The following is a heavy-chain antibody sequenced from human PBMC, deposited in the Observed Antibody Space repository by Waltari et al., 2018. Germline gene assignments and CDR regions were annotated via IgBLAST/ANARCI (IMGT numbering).Heavy chain of an antibody. Sequence: EDQLVESGGGLVQPGGSLRLSCAASGFTFSSYSMNWVRQAPGKGLGWVSYIVSDSSTRYYADSVKGRFTISRDNAKNSLYLQMNSLRAEDTAMYYCARDRTVLDVFDIWGQGTLVSVSS. D-gene: IGHD4-17*01. CDR3: ARDRTVLDVFDI. V-gene: IGHV3-48*04. CDR1: GFTFSSYS. J-gene: IGHJ3*02. CDR2: IVSDSSTR.